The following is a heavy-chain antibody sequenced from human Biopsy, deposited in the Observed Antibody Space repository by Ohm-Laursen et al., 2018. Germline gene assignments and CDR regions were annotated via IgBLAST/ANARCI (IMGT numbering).Heavy chain of an antibody. J-gene: IGHJ4*02. CDR1: GFTFSSYS. CDR2: ISSGSSPI. D-gene: IGHD4-23*01. Sequence: SLRLSCAASGFTFSSYSMNWVRQAPGKGLEWVSFISSGSSPIYYADSVKGRSTVSRDNAQNSMYLQMNSLRADDTAVYYCATDDYSGDSAYWGQGTLVTVSS. V-gene: IGHV3-48*01. CDR3: ATDDYSGDSAY.